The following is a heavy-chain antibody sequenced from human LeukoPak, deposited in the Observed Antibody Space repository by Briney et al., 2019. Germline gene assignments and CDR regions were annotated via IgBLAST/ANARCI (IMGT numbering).Heavy chain of an antibody. J-gene: IGHJ5*02. Sequence: GGSLRLSCAASGFTFNTHWMHWVRQAPGEGLVWVSRISTVGSSTNYADSVKGRFTISRDNTKNTLYLQMNSLRAEDTAVYYCARGDWFDPWGQGTLVTVSS. V-gene: IGHV3-74*01. CDR3: ARGDWFDP. CDR1: GFTFNTHW. CDR2: ISTVGSST.